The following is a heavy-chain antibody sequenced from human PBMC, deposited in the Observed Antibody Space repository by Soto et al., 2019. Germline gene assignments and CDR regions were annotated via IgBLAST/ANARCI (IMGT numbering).Heavy chain of an antibody. CDR2: INHSGST. Sequence: SETLSLTCAVYGGSFSGYYWSWIRQPPGKGLEWIGEINHSGSTNYNPSLKSRVTISVDTSKNQFSLKLSSVTAADTAVYYCARGRVVVVVAATRYWFDPWGQGTLVTVSS. J-gene: IGHJ5*02. CDR3: ARGRVVVVVAATRYWFDP. CDR1: GGSFSGYY. D-gene: IGHD2-15*01. V-gene: IGHV4-34*09.